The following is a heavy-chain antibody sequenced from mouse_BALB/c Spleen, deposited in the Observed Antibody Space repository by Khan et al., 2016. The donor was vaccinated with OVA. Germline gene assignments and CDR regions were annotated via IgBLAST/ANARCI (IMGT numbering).Heavy chain of an antibody. J-gene: IGHJ4*01. Sequence: EEQLQESGPGLVKPSQSLSLTCTVTGYSITSDYAWNWIRQFPGNKLEWMGYISYSGSTSYNPSLRSRISITRDTSKNQFFLQLNSVTTEDTATFYCARQNYYGYAMDYWGQGTSVTVSS. V-gene: IGHV3-2*02. D-gene: IGHD1-1*01. CDR1: GYSITSDYA. CDR3: ARQNYYGYAMDY. CDR2: ISYSGST.